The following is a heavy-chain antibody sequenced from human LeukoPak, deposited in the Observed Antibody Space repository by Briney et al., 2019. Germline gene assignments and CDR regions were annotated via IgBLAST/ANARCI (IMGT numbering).Heavy chain of an antibody. CDR2: INPNGGST. D-gene: IGHD2-2*01. Sequence: ASAKVSCKASGYTFTTYYMHWVRQAPGQGLEWMGIINPNGGSTTYAQKFQGRVTMTRDTSTSTVYMELSSLGSEDTAVYFCARRVYCSSSSCSHFDYWGQGTPVTVSS. CDR1: GYTFTTYY. CDR3: ARRVYCSSSSCSHFDY. V-gene: IGHV1-46*01. J-gene: IGHJ4*02.